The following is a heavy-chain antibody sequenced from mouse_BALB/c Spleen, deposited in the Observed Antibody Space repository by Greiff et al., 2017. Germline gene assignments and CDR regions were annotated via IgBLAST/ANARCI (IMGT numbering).Heavy chain of an antibody. V-gene: IGHV5-12-1*01. CDR1: GFTFSSYA. D-gene: IGHD2-4*01. J-gene: IGHJ2*01. CDR3: ARRASTMITTGYFDY. Sequence: EVQLVESGGGLVKPGGSLKLSCAASGFTFSSYAMSWVRQTPEKRLEWVAYISSGGGSTYYPDTVKGRFTISRDNAKNTLYLQMSSLKSEDTAMYYCARRASTMITTGYFDYWGQGTTLTVSS. CDR2: ISSGGGST.